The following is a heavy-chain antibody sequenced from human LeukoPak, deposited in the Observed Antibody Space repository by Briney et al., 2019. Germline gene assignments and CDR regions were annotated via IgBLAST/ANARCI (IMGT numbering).Heavy chain of an antibody. CDR1: GGSISRGSYY. D-gene: IGHD5-18*01. CDR3: ARWGMVMDYYYYYMDV. V-gene: IGHV4-61*02. Sequence: SETLSLTCIVSGGSISRGSYYWSWIRQPAGKGLEWMGRIYNSGSANYNPSLKSRVTISEDTSKNQFSLKLSSVTAADTAVYYCARWGMVMDYYYYYMDVWGKGTTVTVSS. J-gene: IGHJ6*03. CDR2: IYNSGSA.